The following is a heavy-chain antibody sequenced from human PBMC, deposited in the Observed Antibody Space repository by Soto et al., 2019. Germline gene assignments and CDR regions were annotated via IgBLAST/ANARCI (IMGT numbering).Heavy chain of an antibody. CDR1: GDSIRSYY. V-gene: IGHV4-59*01. Sequence: KPSETLSLTCSVSGDSIRSYYWNWMRQTPGKGLEWIGYFYYSGSTNYNPSLNDRVTISADTPKNQFSLRLTSVTAADTAVYYCARADFWSGFYAFEHWGPGLLVTVSS. CDR3: ARADFWSGFYAFEH. CDR2: FYYSGST. J-gene: IGHJ4*02. D-gene: IGHD3-3*01.